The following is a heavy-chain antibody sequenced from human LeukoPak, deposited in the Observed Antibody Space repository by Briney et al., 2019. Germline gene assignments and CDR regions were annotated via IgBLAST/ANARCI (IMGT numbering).Heavy chain of an antibody. CDR3: ASLTVTGGSLSDY. Sequence: GGSLRLSCVASGFTFSNYDRNWVRQVPGKGLEWVSYISNSGSSKYYVDSVKGRFTISRDNAKNSLYLQMNSLRAEDTAVYYCASLTVTGGSLSDYWGQGTLVTVSS. D-gene: IGHD2-15*01. CDR1: GFTFSNYD. V-gene: IGHV3-48*03. J-gene: IGHJ4*02. CDR2: ISNSGSSK.